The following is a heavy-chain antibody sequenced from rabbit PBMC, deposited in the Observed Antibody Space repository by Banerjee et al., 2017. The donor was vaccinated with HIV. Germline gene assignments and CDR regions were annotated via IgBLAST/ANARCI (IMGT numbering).Heavy chain of an antibody. D-gene: IGHD4-1*01. V-gene: IGHV1S40*01. CDR3: ARGFTSGWNL. Sequence: QSLEESGGDLVKPGASLTLTCTASGFSFSSGYYMCWVRQAPGKGLEWIACIYTGNSGSTYYASWAKGRFTISKTSSTTVTLQMTSLTAADTATYFCARGFTSGWNLWGQGTLVTVS. CDR2: IYTGNSGST. J-gene: IGHJ4*01. CDR1: GFSFSSGYY.